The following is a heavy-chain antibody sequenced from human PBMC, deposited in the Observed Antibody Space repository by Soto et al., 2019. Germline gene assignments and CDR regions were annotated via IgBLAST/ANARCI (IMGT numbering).Heavy chain of an antibody. CDR2: INAGNGNT. J-gene: IGHJ3*02. D-gene: IGHD3-10*01. V-gene: IGHV1-3*01. Sequence: ASVKVSFKASGYTFTSYAMHWVRQAPGQRLEWMGWINAGNGNTKYSQKFQGRVTITRDTSASTAYMELSSLRSEGTAVYYCARVSAAAGDAFDIWGQGTMVTVSS. CDR1: GYTFTSYA. CDR3: ARVSAAAGDAFDI.